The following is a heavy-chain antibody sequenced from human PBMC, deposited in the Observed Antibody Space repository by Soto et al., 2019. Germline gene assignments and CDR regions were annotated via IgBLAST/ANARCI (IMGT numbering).Heavy chain of an antibody. Sequence: QVQLVQSGAEVKKPGASVKVSCKASGYTFTSYDLSWVRQAPGQGLEWMGWIRVYNGKTNYAQKSLDRVTVTTDTSTSTAYMELRSLRSDDTAVYYCARASGGYSDRWGQGTLVTVSS. CDR3: ARASGGYSDR. CDR2: IRVYNGKT. D-gene: IGHD1-26*01. V-gene: IGHV1-18*04. J-gene: IGHJ5*02. CDR1: GYTFTSYD.